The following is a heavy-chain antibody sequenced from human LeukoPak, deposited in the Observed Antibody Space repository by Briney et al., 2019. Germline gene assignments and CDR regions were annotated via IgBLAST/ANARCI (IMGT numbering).Heavy chain of an antibody. CDR2: ISHDGSNK. CDR3: ARDPGAPYGSSWFDAFDI. D-gene: IGHD6-13*01. Sequence: PGGSLRLACAASGFTFSSYVIDWVRQAPGKGLEWVATISHDGSNKYYPDSVKGRFTVSRDNHENTLHLQMNSLRAEDTAVYYCARDPGAPYGSSWFDAFDIWGQGTMVTVSS. V-gene: IGHV3-30*04. J-gene: IGHJ3*02. CDR1: GFTFSSYV.